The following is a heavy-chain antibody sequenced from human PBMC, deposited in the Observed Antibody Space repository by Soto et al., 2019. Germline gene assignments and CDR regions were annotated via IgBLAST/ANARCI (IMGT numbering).Heavy chain of an antibody. CDR2: IRSKAYGGTT. CDR3: TRGNYYDSSGYYMSAFDI. D-gene: IGHD3-22*01. CDR1: GFTFGDYA. J-gene: IGHJ3*02. Sequence: PGGSLRLSCTASGFTFGDYAMSWFRQAPGKGLEWVGFIRSKAYGGTTEYAASVKGRFTISRDDSKSIAYLQMNSLKTEDTAVYYCTRGNYYDSSGYYMSAFDIWGQGTMVTVS. V-gene: IGHV3-49*03.